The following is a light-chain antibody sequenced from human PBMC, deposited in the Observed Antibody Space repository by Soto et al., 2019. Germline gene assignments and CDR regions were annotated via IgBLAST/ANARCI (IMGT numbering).Light chain of an antibody. V-gene: IGLV2-11*01. CDR1: SSDVGGYDY. CDR2: DVY. Sequence: QSALTQPRSVSGSPGPSLTISFTGSSSDVGGYDYVSWYQHHPGKAPKLIIYDVYQRPSGVPGRFSGSKSGNTASLTISGSQAEDEASYNCSSEAASNTVVCGGGTTLTVL. J-gene: IGLJ3*02. CDR3: SSEAASNTVV.